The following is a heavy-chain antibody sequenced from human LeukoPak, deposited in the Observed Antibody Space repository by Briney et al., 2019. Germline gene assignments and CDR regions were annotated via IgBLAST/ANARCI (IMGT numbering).Heavy chain of an antibody. D-gene: IGHD2-21*02. CDR1: EFNFFSYG. Sequence: GGSLRLSCVASEFNFFSYGMQWVRQAPGKGLVWVSRIFTDGSTTSYADSVKGRFTISRDNAKNTLYLEMKSLRVEDTAVYYCARELPREVTLDYWGQGTLVTVSP. J-gene: IGHJ4*01. CDR2: IFTDGSTT. V-gene: IGHV3-74*01. CDR3: ARELPREVTLDY.